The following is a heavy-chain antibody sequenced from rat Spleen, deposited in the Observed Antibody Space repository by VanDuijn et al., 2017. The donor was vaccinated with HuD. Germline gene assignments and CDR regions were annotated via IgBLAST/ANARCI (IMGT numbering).Heavy chain of an antibody. V-gene: IGHV5-7*01. CDR3: ARGFSGSHWYFDF. CDR1: GFTFSDYY. J-gene: IGHJ1*01. Sequence: EVQLMESGGGLVQPGRSLKLSCAASGFTFSDYYMAWVRQAPAKGLEWVASINYDGSNTYYRDSVKGRFTISRDNANITLFLQMDSLRSEDTATYYCARGFSGSHWYFDFWGPGTMVTVSS. CDR2: INYDGSNT. D-gene: IGHD1-1*01.